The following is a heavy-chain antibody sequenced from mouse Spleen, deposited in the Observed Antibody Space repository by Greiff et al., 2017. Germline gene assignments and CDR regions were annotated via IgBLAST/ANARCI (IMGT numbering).Heavy chain of an antibody. CDR3: ARSTARATFAY. CDR1: GFTFTDYY. Sequence: EVQWVESGGGLVQPGGSLSLSCAASGFTFTDYYMSWVRQPPGKALEWLGFIRNKANGYTTEYSASVKGRFTISRDNSQSILYLQMNALRAEDSATYYCARSTARATFAYWGQGTLVTVSA. J-gene: IGHJ3*01. CDR2: IRNKANGYTT. D-gene: IGHD3-2*01. V-gene: IGHV7-3*01.